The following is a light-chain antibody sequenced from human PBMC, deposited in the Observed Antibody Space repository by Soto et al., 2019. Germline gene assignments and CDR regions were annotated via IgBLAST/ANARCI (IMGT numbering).Light chain of an antibody. Sequence: ELVLTQSPGTLSLSPGERATLSCRASEFLSSSYLVWYQQKPGQAPRLLIYAASRRATGIPDRFSGSGFATEYTLTINTLEPEDFAVYYCQQQGTFGQGTKLEIK. J-gene: IGKJ2*01. CDR1: EFLSSSY. CDR2: AAS. CDR3: QQQGT. V-gene: IGKV3-20*01.